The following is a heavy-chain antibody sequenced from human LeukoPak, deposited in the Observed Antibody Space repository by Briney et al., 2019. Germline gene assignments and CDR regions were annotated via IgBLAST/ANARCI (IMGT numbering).Heavy chain of an antibody. Sequence: PGGSLRLSCAASGFTFSSYWMSWARQAPGKGLEWVANIKQDGSEKYYVDSVKGRFTISRDNAKNSLYLQMNSLRAEDTAVYYCARAPRYYYDSSGYRSPLDYWGQGTLVTVSS. D-gene: IGHD3-22*01. CDR1: GFTFSSYW. CDR3: ARAPRYYYDSSGYRSPLDY. V-gene: IGHV3-7*01. CDR2: IKQDGSEK. J-gene: IGHJ4*02.